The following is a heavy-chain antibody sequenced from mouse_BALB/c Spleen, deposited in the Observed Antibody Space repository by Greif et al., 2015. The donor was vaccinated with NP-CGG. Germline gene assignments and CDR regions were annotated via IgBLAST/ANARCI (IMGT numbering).Heavy chain of an antibody. Sequence: EVQLQQSGAELVRPGALVKLSCKASGFNIKDYYMHWVKQRPEQGLEWIGWIDPENGNTIYDPKFQGKASITADTSSNTAYPQLSSLTSEDTAVYYCARGLRRPLYFDYWGQGTTLTVSS. CDR3: ARGLRRPLYFDY. CDR2: IDPENGNT. CDR1: GFNIKDYY. D-gene: IGHD2-2*01. V-gene: IGHV14-1*02. J-gene: IGHJ2*01.